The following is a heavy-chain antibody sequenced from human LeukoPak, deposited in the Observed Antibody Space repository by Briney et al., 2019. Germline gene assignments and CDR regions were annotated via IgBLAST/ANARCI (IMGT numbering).Heavy chain of an antibody. D-gene: IGHD6-25*01. CDR2: IYYSGSA. V-gene: IGHV4-59*01. CDR1: GGSISSYY. J-gene: IGHJ4*02. Sequence: SETLSLTCTVSGGSISSYYWSWIRQPPGKGLEWIGYIYYSGSANYNPSLKSRVTISVDTSKNQFSLKLSSVTAADTAVYYCARVGGRQRDYWGQGTLVTVSS. CDR3: ARVGGRQRDY.